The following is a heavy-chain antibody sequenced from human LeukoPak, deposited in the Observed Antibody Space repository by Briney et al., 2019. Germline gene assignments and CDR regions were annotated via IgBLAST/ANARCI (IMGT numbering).Heavy chain of an antibody. J-gene: IGHJ4*02. CDR1: GFTVSSNY. D-gene: IGHD6-13*01. CDR3: AITGESSNWASYFDY. Sequence: GGSLRLSCAVSGFTVSSNYMSWVRQAPGKGLEWVSVIYNDGSTFYADSVKGRFTISRDNSKNTLYLQMNSLRAEDTAVYYCAITGESSNWASYFDYWGQGTLVTVSS. CDR2: IYNDGST. V-gene: IGHV3-53*01.